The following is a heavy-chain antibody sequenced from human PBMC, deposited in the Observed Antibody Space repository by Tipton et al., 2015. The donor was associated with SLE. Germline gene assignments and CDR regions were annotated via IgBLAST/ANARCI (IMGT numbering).Heavy chain of an antibody. D-gene: IGHD2-21*01. CDR1: GGSFGGYY. CDR3: ARYIVVVRYFDY. V-gene: IGHV4-34*01. J-gene: IGHJ4*02. Sequence: TLSLTCAVYGGSFGGYYWSWLRQPPGKGLEYIGFIYHGGSTYYNPSLKSRVTISVDTSKNQFSLKLSSVTAADTAVYYCARYIVVVRYFDYWGQGTLVIVSS. CDR2: IYHGGST.